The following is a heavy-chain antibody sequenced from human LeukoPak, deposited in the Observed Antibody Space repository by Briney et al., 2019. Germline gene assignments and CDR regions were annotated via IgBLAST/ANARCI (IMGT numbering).Heavy chain of an antibody. CDR1: GFTFSTYG. Sequence: LSGGSLRLSCAASGFTFSTYGMHWVRQAPGKGLEWVSVIWYDGSNQFYADSVKGRFTISRDYSKNTLYLQMNSLRADDTAVYYCTRDMATTTHSAWYFDLWGRGTLVTVSS. CDR3: TRDMATTTHSAWYFDL. V-gene: IGHV3-33*01. J-gene: IGHJ2*01. D-gene: IGHD4-11*01. CDR2: IWYDGSNQ.